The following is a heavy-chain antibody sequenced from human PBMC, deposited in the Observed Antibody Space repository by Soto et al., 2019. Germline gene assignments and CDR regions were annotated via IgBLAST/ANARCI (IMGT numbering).Heavy chain of an antibody. V-gene: IGHV1-69*01. CDR3: ARDFWSGYRAQGWFDP. D-gene: IGHD3-3*01. CDR1: GGAFSSYA. Sequence: KVSCKASGGAFSSYAISWVRQAPGQGPEWMGGIIPIFGTANYAQKFQGRVTITADESTSTAYRELSSLRSEDTAVYYCARDFWSGYRAQGWFDPWGQGTLVTVSS. CDR2: IIPIFGTA. J-gene: IGHJ5*02.